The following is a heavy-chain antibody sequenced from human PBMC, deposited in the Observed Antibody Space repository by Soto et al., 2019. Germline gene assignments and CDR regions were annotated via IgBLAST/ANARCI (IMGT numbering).Heavy chain of an antibody. V-gene: IGHV4-34*01. D-gene: IGHD3-9*01. J-gene: IGHJ3*02. CDR2: INHSGSN. Sequence: QLQQGGAGLLKPSETLSLTCVVSGGSFSTYSYNWIRQSPGKGLELSGEINHSGSNNYSPSLKSRVTRSLDTSKNPLSVKLTSVTAAGTAVYYWGRGGSNDWQVAFDIWGQGTMVTFSS. CDR1: GGSFSTYS. CDR3: GRGGSNDWQVAFDI.